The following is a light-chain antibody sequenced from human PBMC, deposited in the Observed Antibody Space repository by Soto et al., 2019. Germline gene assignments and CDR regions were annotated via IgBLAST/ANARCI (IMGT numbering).Light chain of an antibody. CDR3: SSYVSYSTFVV. Sequence: QSALTQPASVSGSPGQSITISCTGTSRDVGGYNYVSWHQQHPGKAPKVIITEVSNRPSGVSNRFSGSKSGNTASLTISGLQAEDEAGYYCSSYVSYSTFVVFGGGTKLTVL. J-gene: IGLJ2*01. CDR1: SRDVGGYNY. CDR2: EVS. V-gene: IGLV2-14*01.